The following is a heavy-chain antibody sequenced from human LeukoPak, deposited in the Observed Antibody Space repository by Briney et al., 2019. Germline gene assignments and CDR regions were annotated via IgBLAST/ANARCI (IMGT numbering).Heavy chain of an antibody. CDR1: GFTFSSYA. CDR3: ARVGSSNFDF. V-gene: IGHV3-30*04. CDR2: ISHDGSNE. D-gene: IGHD2-15*01. Sequence: GGSLRLSCAASGFTFSSYATQWVRQAPGKGLEWVAVISHDGSNEYYADSVKGRFTISRDKSKRTLYLQMNSLRPEDTAMYYCARVGSSNFDFWGQGTLVTVSS. J-gene: IGHJ4*02.